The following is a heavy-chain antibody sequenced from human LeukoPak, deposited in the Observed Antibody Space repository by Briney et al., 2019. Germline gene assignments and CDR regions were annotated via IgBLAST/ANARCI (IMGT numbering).Heavy chain of an antibody. D-gene: IGHD4-17*01. J-gene: IGHJ4*02. CDR2: TTRDGRND. CDR1: GVTFNSRA. CDR3: ARGGFCDYFVDS. V-gene: IGHV3-30*03. Sequence: GGSLRLSSLASGVTFNSRACHWVRQAPGKGLQWVGLTTRDGRNDLYDDSVKGRFTISRDNSKKPVILEVNRLTPKDTAVYFCARGGFCDYFVDSWGQGTLVTVSS.